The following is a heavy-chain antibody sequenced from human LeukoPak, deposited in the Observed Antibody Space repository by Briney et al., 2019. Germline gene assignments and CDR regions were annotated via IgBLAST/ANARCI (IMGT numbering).Heavy chain of an antibody. V-gene: IGHV4-59*08. J-gene: IGHJ3*02. Sequence: SETLSLTCAVYGGSFSGYYWSWIRQPPGKGLEWIGYIYYSGSTNYNPSLKSRVTISVDTSKNQFSLKLSSVTAADTAVYYCARVIGGYGDAFDIWGQGTMVTVSS. CDR3: ARVIGGYGDAFDI. D-gene: IGHD3-10*01. CDR2: IYYSGST. CDR1: GGSFSGYY.